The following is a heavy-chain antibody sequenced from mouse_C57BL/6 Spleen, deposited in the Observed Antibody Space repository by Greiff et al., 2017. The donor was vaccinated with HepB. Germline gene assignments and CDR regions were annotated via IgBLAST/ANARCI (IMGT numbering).Heavy chain of an antibody. V-gene: IGHV5-6*01. CDR3: ARQGYYAMDY. CDR2: ISSGGSYT. J-gene: IGHJ4*01. Sequence: EVHLVESGGDLVKPGGSLKLSCAASGFTFSSYGMSWVRQTPDKRLAWVATISSGGSYTYYPDSVQGRFTISRDNAKNTLYLQMSSLQSEDTAMYYCARQGYYAMDYWGQGTSVTVSS. CDR1: GFTFSSYG.